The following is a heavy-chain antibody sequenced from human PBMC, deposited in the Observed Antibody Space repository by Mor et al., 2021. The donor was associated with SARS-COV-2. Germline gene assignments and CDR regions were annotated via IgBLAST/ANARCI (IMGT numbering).Heavy chain of an antibody. V-gene: IGHV3-53*01. CDR3: ARCGAAAGFDP. Sequence: RFTKSRDTSKNTVFLQMNSLRAEDTAIYYCARCGAAAGFDPWGQGTLVAVSS. J-gene: IGHJ5*02. D-gene: IGHD6-13*01.